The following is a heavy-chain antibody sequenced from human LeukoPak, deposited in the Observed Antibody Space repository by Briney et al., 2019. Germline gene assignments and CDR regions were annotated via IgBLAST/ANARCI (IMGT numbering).Heavy chain of an antibody. CDR1: GFTFSSYS. CDR2: ISSGSNYM. Sequence: GGSLRLSCVASGFTFSSYSLNWVRQAPGKGLEWVSSISSGSNYMYYADSLKGRFTISRDNAKNSLYLQIDSLRAEDTAFYYCARETFTYFDSSDLYYFDYWGQGTLVTVSS. V-gene: IGHV3-21*04. J-gene: IGHJ4*02. CDR3: ARETFTYFDSSDLYYFDY. D-gene: IGHD3-22*01.